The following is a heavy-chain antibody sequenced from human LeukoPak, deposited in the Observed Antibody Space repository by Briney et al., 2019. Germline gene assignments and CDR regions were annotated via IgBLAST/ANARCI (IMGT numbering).Heavy chain of an antibody. CDR1: GFTFSSYA. D-gene: IGHD2/OR15-2a*01. J-gene: IGHJ4*02. V-gene: IGHV3-23*01. CDR2: ISGSGGST. CDR3: ARDWFHAIDY. Sequence: GGSLRLSCAASGFTFSSYAMSWVRQAPGKGLEWVSAISGSGGSTYYADSVKGRFTISRDNAKNTLYLQMNSLRDEDTAVYYCARDWFHAIDYWGQGTLVTVSS.